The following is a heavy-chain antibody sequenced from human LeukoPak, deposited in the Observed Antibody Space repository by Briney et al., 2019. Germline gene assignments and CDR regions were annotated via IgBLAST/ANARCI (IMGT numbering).Heavy chain of an antibody. CDR3: AHTLNWNVGQTTNNWFDP. V-gene: IGHV6-1*01. CDR2: TYYRSKWYN. J-gene: IGHJ5*02. CDR1: GDSVSSNSAA. D-gene: IGHD1-20*01. Sequence: SQTLSLTCAISGDSVSSNSAAWNWIRQSPSRGLEWLGRTYYRSKWYNDYAVSVKSRITINPDTSKNQFSLQLSSVTPEDTAVYYCAHTLNWNVGQTTNNWFDPWGQGTLVTVSS.